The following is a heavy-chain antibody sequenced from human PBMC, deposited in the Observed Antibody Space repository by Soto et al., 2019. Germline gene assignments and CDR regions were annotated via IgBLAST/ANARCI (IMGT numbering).Heavy chain of an antibody. V-gene: IGHV5-51*01. CDR1: GYSFTSYW. Sequence: LGESLKISCKGSGYSFTSYWIGWVRQMPGKGLEWMGIIYPGDSDTRYSPSFQGQVTISADKSISTAYLQWSSLKATDTAMYYCARHAYDFWSGHPNPRYYYGMDVWGQGTTVTAP. D-gene: IGHD3-3*01. CDR2: IYPGDSDT. CDR3: ARHAYDFWSGHPNPRYYYGMDV. J-gene: IGHJ6*02.